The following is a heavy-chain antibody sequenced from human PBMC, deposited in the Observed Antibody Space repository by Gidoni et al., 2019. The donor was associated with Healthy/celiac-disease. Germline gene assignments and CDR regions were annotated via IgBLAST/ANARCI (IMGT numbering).Heavy chain of an antibody. V-gene: IGHV4-34*01. J-gene: IGHJ4*02. D-gene: IGHD6-19*01. CDR3: AREGGSGGSGWYGY. CDR2: INHSGST. Sequence: QVQLQQWGAGLLKPSETLSLTCAVYGGSFSGYYCSWIRQPPGKGLEWIGEINHSGSTNYNPSLKSRVTISGDTSKNQFSLKLSSVTAADTAVYYCAREGGSGGSGWYGYWGQGTLVTVSS. CDR1: GGSFSGYY.